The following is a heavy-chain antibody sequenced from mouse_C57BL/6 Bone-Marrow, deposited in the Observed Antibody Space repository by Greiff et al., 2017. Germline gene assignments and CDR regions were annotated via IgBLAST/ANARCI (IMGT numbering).Heavy chain of an antibody. D-gene: IGHD1-1*01. CDR3: VRQGYYGSSLFAY. J-gene: IGHJ3*01. Sequence: EVKLLESGGGLVQPGGSLKLSCAASGFDFSRYWMSWVRQAPGKGLEWIGEVNPYISTINYTPSLKDKFIISRDNAKNTLYLQMSKVRSEDTALYYCVRQGYYGSSLFAYWGQGTLVTVSA. CDR2: VNPYISTI. V-gene: IGHV4-1*02. CDR1: GFDFSRYW.